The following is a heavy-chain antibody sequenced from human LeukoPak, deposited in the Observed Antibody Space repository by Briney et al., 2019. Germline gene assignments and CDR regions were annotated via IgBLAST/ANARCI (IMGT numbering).Heavy chain of an antibody. D-gene: IGHD3-16*01. V-gene: IGHV1-24*01. J-gene: IGHJ4*02. CDR1: GYTLTELS. CDR3: ATDQSSGGLDFDY. CDR2: FDPEDGET. Sequence: ASVKVSCKVSGYTLTELSMHWVRQAPGKGLELMGGFDPEDGETIYAQKVQGRVSMTEDTSTDTAYMDLISLRSEDTAVYYCATDQSSGGLDFDYWGQGTLVTVSS.